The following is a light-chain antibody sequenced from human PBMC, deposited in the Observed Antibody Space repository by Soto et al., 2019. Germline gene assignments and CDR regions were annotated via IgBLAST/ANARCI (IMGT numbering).Light chain of an antibody. Sequence: DVVVTQTPLSLSVTPGQPASISCKSSQSLLHTDEKTYLYWYLHKPGQPPQLLIYEASKRFSGVPDRFSGSGSGTDFTLKISRVEAGDVGICYCMQSIQFPLTFGGGTKVEIK. CDR2: EAS. J-gene: IGKJ4*01. CDR3: MQSIQFPLT. V-gene: IGKV2D-29*01. CDR1: QSLLHTDEKTY.